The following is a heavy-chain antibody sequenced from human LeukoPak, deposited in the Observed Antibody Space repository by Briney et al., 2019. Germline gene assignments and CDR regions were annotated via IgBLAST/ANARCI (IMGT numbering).Heavy chain of an antibody. V-gene: IGHV3-23*01. J-gene: IGHJ6*02. Sequence: AGSLTLSCAASGFTFSSSAVSWVRQAPGKGLEWVSDIRGSGDTTYYADSVKGRFTISRDNSKNALYLQMNSLKREDTAVYYWAKALGQWFEEGYYGMDAWGQGTTVTVSS. CDR2: IRGSGDTT. CDR3: AKALGQWFEEGYYGMDA. CDR1: GFTFSSSA. D-gene: IGHD3-10*01.